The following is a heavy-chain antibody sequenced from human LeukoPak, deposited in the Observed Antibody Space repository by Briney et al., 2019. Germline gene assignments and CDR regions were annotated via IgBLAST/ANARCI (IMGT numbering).Heavy chain of an antibody. Sequence: GGSLRLSCAASGFTFSSYSMNWVRQAPGKGLEWVSSISSSSSYIYYADSVKGRFTISRDNAKNSLYLQMNSLRAEDTAVYYCARDSGDIVATIGIGYFDYWGQGTLVTVSS. CDR2: ISSSSSYI. V-gene: IGHV3-21*01. CDR1: GFTFSSYS. J-gene: IGHJ4*02. CDR3: ARDSGDIVATIGIGYFDY. D-gene: IGHD5-12*01.